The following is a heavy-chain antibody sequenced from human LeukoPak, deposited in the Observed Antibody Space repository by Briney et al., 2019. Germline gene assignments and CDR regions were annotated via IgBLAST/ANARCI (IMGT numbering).Heavy chain of an antibody. CDR2: IWHDGSRQ. CDR1: GFSFRSYG. Sequence: GGSLRLSCAASGFSFRSYGMHWVRQAPGKGLEWVAIIWHDGSRQEYADSVKGRFIVSRDNSRDTLDLQMSSLTAEDTAVYYYVKGGYCSGGSCYWPYFDSWGQGALVTVSS. CDR3: VKGGYCSGGSCYWPYFDS. J-gene: IGHJ4*02. V-gene: IGHV3-33*06. D-gene: IGHD2-15*01.